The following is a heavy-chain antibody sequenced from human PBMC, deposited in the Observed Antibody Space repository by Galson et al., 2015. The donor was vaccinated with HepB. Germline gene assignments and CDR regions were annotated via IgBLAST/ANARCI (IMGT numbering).Heavy chain of an antibody. CDR2: IDWDDDK. V-gene: IGHV2-70*04. CDR1: VFSLRTRGMR. CDR3: ARMGPGWYFDY. Sequence: PALVTPPPPLTLPCTFSVFSLRTRGMRVSWIRQPPGKALEWLARIDWDDDKFYSTSLKTRLTISKDTSKKQVVLTMTNMDPVDTATYYCARMGPGWYFDYWGQGTLVTVSS. J-gene: IGHJ4*02.